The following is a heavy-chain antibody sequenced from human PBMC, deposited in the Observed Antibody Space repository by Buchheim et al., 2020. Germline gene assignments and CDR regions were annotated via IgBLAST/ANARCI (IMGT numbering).Heavy chain of an antibody. D-gene: IGHD2-8*01. Sequence: QVQLVESGGGVVQPGRSLRLSCAASGFTFSSYGMHWVRQAPGKGLEWVAVISYDGSNNYYADSVTGRFTISRDNSKNTLYLQMNSLRAEDTAVYYCAKDQGLMVYAIYYYDYYGMDVWGQGTT. J-gene: IGHJ6*02. V-gene: IGHV3-30*18. CDR1: GFTFSSYG. CDR2: ISYDGSNN. CDR3: AKDQGLMVYAIYYYDYYGMDV.